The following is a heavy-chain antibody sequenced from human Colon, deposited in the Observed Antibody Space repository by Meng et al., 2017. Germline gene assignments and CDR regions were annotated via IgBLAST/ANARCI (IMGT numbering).Heavy chain of an antibody. CDR3: AREVVVAGTRNWLDP. V-gene: IGHV4-4*02. D-gene: IGHD6-19*01. CDR1: GGSITSSDW. Sequence: GLLQESGPGRVKPSGTLSLTCTVSGGSITSSDWWSWVRQTPGKGLEWIGETYQNGRPNYNPSLKSRVTISVDKSKNQFSLNMTSVTAADTAVYYCAREVVVAGTRNWLDPWGQGILVTVSS. CDR2: TYQNGRP. J-gene: IGHJ5*02.